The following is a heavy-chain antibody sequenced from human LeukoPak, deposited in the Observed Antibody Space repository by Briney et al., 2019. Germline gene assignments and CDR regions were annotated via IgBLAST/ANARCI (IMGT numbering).Heavy chain of an antibody. D-gene: IGHD2-8*01. CDR1: GLTFREYA. V-gene: IGHV3-23*01. J-gene: IGHJ5*02. Sequence: SGGSLRLSCAASGLTFREYAMTWVRQASGKGLEWVSSISAGDDSTYYADFVKGRFTISRDISKNTLFLQMNSLRAEDTAVYYCAKESVLIPTGWFDPWGEGTPVTVSS. CDR2: ISAGDDST. CDR3: AKESVLIPTGWFDP.